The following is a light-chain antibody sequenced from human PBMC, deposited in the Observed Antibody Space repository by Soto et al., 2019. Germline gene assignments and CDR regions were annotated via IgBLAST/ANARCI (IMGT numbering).Light chain of an antibody. CDR3: SSYASSRTLYV. Sequence: QSLLTHPASLSGSPGQSITISCTGTSSEVGGYNFVSWYQQHPGKAPKVMIYEVSSRPSGVSNRFSGSKSGNTASLTISGLQAEDEADYYCSSYASSRTLYVFGTGTKVTGL. V-gene: IGLV2-14*01. J-gene: IGLJ1*01. CDR2: EVS. CDR1: SSEVGGYNF.